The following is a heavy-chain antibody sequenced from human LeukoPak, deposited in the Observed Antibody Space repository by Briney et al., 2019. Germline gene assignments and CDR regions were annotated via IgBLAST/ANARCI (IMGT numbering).Heavy chain of an antibody. Sequence: SETLSLTCTVSGGSISSYYWSWIRQPPGKGLEWIGYIYYSGSTNYNPSLKSRVTISVDTSKNQFSLKLSSVTAADTAVYYCARGQYSSGRYNDYYYYYGMDVWGQGSTVTVSS. CDR2: IYYSGST. CDR3: ARGQYSSGRYNDYYYYYGMDV. J-gene: IGHJ6*02. V-gene: IGHV4-59*01. CDR1: GGSISSYY. D-gene: IGHD6-19*01.